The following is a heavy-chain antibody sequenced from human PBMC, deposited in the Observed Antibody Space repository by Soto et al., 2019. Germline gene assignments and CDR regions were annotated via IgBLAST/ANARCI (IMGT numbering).Heavy chain of an antibody. CDR3: ARGMVRGVIGNWFDP. V-gene: IGHV4-59*01. J-gene: IGHJ5*02. D-gene: IGHD3-10*01. CDR2: IYYSGST. Sequence: SGTLSLTCTVSGVSISGSYWSWIRQPPGKELEWIGFIYYSGSTNYNPSLKSRVTISVDTSKNQFSLKLSSVTAADTAVYYCARGMVRGVIGNWFDPWGQGTLVTVSS. CDR1: GVSISGSY.